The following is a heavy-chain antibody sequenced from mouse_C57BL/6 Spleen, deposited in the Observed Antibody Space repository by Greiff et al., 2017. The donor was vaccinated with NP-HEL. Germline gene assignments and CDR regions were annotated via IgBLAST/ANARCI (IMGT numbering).Heavy chain of an antibody. D-gene: IGHD2-3*01. Sequence: EVKLMESGPELVKPGDSVKISCKASGYSFTGYFMNWVMQSHGKSLEWIGRINPYNGDTFYNQKFKGKATLTVDKSSSTAHMELRSLTSEDSAVYYCARWEDGYHDYWGQGTTLTVSS. CDR1: GYSFTGYF. V-gene: IGHV1-20*01. CDR2: INPYNGDT. CDR3: ARWEDGYHDY. J-gene: IGHJ2*01.